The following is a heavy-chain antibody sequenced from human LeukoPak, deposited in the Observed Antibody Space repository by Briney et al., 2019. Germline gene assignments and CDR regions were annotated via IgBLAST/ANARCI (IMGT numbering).Heavy chain of an antibody. CDR3: ARVPIHRAFDP. CDR1: GFTFSSYG. CDR2: IWYDGSNK. Sequence: GGSLRLSCAASGFTFSSYGMHWVRQAPGKGLEWVAVIWYDGSNKYYADSVKGRFTISRDNSKNTLYLQVSSLRAEDTAVYYCARVPIHRAFDPWGQGTLVAVSS. D-gene: IGHD1-14*01. V-gene: IGHV3-33*01. J-gene: IGHJ5*02.